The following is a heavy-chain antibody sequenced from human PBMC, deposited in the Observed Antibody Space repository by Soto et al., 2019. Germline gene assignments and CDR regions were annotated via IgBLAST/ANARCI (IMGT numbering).Heavy chain of an antibody. Sequence: QVRLVQSGGGVVQPGRSLTLSCAASGYSITNNGMHWVRQAPGKGLEWVTLIWAHGTDQYYADSVKGRFTVPRDTSTNTVYLQMNSLRAEDTARYYCGKDIRSGSIDYWGQGTLVTVSS. CDR3: GKDIRSGSIDY. J-gene: IGHJ4*02. CDR2: IWAHGTDQ. CDR1: GYSITNNG. D-gene: IGHD1-1*01. V-gene: IGHV3-33*06.